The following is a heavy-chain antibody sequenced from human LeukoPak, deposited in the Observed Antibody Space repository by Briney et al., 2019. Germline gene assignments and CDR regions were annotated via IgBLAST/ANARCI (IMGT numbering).Heavy chain of an antibody. CDR1: GGSISSYY. D-gene: IGHD6-19*01. J-gene: IGHJ4*02. V-gene: IGHV4-59*08. CDR2: IYYSGST. CDR3: ARHQLAYSSGWYFNY. Sequence: SETLSRTCTVSGGSISSYYWSWIRQPPGKGLEWIGYIYYSGSTNYNPSLKSRVTISVDTSKNQFSLKLSSVTAADTAVYYCARHQLAYSSGWYFNYWGQGTLVTVSS.